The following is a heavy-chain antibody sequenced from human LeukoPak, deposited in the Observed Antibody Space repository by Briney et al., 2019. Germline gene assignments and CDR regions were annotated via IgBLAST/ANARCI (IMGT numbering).Heavy chain of an antibody. V-gene: IGHV1-2*02. J-gene: IGHJ4*02. Sequence: ASVKVSCKASGYSFTAYYMHWVRQAPGQGLEWMGWINPNSGGTNYAQKFQGRVTTTRDTSITTAYMEMSRLRSDDTALYYCARSPHILTGENFDYWGQGTLVTVSS. D-gene: IGHD3-9*01. CDR1: GYSFTAYY. CDR2: INPNSGGT. CDR3: ARSPHILTGENFDY.